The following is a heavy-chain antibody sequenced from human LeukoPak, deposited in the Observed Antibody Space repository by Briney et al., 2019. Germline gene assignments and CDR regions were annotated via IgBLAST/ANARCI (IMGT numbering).Heavy chain of an antibody. CDR3: AKDRTLRYFDWLLPPFDY. J-gene: IGHJ4*02. CDR2: ISGSGGST. D-gene: IGHD3-9*01. V-gene: IGHV3-23*01. Sequence: PGGSLRLSCAASGFTFSSYAMSWVRQAPGKGLEWVSAISGSGGSTYYADSVKGRFTISRDNSKNTLYLQMNSLRAEDTAVYYCAKDRTLRYFDWLLPPFDYWGQGTLVTVSS. CDR1: GFTFSSYA.